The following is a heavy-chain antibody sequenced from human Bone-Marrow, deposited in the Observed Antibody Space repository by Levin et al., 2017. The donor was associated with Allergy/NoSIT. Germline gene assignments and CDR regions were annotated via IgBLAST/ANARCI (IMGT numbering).Heavy chain of an antibody. Sequence: KASETLSLTCAVSGGSITSSIYYWGWIRQTPGKGLEWIGSMHYSGSTYYNPSFNSRLTISMDTSKNQFSLNLKSVTVADTAVYYCARQFPDSGYPRYMDVWGKGTTVTVSS. V-gene: IGHV4-39*01. J-gene: IGHJ6*03. CDR3: ARQFPDSGYPRYMDV. D-gene: IGHD3-9*01. CDR2: MHYSGST. CDR1: GGSITSSIYY.